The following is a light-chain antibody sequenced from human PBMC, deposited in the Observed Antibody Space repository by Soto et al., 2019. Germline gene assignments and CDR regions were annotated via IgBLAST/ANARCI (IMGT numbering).Light chain of an antibody. CDR1: QSVSNNY. V-gene: IGKV3-20*01. J-gene: IGKJ1*01. CDR2: GAS. CDR3: QQYGGSPRT. Sequence: EIVLTQSPGTLSLSPGERATLSCRASQSVSNNYLAWYQQKPGQAPRLLMYGASSRATGIPDRFSGSGSGTDFTLTISRLEPEDFAVYYCQQYGGSPRTFGQGTKVDIK.